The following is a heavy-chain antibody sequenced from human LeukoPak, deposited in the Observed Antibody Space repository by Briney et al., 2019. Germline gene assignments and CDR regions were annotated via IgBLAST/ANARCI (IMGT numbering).Heavy chain of an antibody. CDR3: AKGPLVAATLDY. J-gene: IGHJ4*02. Sequence: GGSLRLSCAASGFTFSSYVMNWVRQAPGKGLEWVAVTSYDGSNKYYADSVKGRFTISRDNSKNTLYLQMNSLRAEDTAVYYCAKGPLVAATLDYWGQGTLVTVSS. CDR2: TSYDGSNK. V-gene: IGHV3-30*18. CDR1: GFTFSSYV. D-gene: IGHD2-15*01.